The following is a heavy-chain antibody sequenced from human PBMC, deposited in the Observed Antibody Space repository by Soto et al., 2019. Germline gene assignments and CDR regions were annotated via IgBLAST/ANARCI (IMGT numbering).Heavy chain of an antibody. CDR2: IYYSGST. CDR1: GGSISSYY. CDR3: ASIAARHTYYYGMDV. V-gene: IGHV4-59*01. Sequence: SETLSLTCTVSGGSISSYYWSWIRQPPGKGLEWIGYIYYSGSTNYNPSLKSRVTISVDTSKNQFSLKLSSVTAADTAVYYCASIAARHTYYYGMDVWGQGTTVTVSS. D-gene: IGHD6-6*01. J-gene: IGHJ6*02.